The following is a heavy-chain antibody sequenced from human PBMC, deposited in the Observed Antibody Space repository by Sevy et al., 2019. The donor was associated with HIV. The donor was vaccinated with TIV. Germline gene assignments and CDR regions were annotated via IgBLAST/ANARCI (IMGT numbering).Heavy chain of an antibody. Sequence: GGSLRLSCAASGFPFTNAWVNWVRQAPGRGLEWVGRIKSKTDGGTLDYAAPVKGRFTISRDDSKNMLYLQMKSLETEDTAVYYCTTGVRGVQDYYYGMDVWGQGTTVTVSS. D-gene: IGHD3-10*01. CDR1: GFPFTNAW. CDR2: IKSKTDGGTL. V-gene: IGHV3-15*07. CDR3: TTGVRGVQDYYYGMDV. J-gene: IGHJ6*02.